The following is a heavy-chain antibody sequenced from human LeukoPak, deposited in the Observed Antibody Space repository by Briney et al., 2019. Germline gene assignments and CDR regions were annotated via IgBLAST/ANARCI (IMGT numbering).Heavy chain of an antibody. J-gene: IGHJ4*02. V-gene: IGHV3-7*04. CDR1: GFDIRNYY. D-gene: IGHD3-10*01. CDR3: ARDGSGSDFSLGH. CDR2: IRHDGSNV. Sequence: GGSLRLSCEASGFDIRNYYMSWVRQAPGKGLEWVGDIRHDGSNVYNVDLVRGRFTISRDNAKNSLFLQMNSLKDEDTAVYYCARDGSGSDFSLGHWGQGTLVTVSS.